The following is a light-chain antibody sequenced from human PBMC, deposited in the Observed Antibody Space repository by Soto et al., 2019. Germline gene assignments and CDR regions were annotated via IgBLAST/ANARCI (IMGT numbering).Light chain of an antibody. CDR1: QSVSSSY. V-gene: IGKV3-20*01. CDR2: GAS. J-gene: IGKJ1*01. Sequence: EIVLTQSPGTLSLSPGERATLSCRASQSVSSSYLAWYQQKPGQAPRLLIYGASSRATGTPDRFSGSGSGTDFTLTISRLEPEDFAVYYCQQYGSWWTFGQGTKVEIK. CDR3: QQYGSWWT.